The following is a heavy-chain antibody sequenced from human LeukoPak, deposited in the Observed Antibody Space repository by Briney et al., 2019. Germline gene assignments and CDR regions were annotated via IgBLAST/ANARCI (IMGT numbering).Heavy chain of an antibody. D-gene: IGHD1-26*01. CDR3: ARDNSGTYDY. J-gene: IGHJ4*02. Sequence: GGSLRLSCVASGFAFSSYGMHWVRQAPGKGLEWVAVLWYDASEKYYADSVKGRFTISRDNSKNTLYLQMNSLRAEDTAVYYCARDNSGTYDYWGQGTLVTVSS. V-gene: IGHV3-33*01. CDR1: GFAFSSYG. CDR2: LWYDASEK.